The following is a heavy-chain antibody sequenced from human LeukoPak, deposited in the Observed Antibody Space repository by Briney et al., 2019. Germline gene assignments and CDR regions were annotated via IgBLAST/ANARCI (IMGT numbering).Heavy chain of an antibody. Sequence: SETLSLTCTVSGGSISGYYWSWIRQPPEKGLEWVGYIYYSGSTNYNPSLMSRLTISVDTSKNQFSLNRSSATAEHTTVYYFARLDIHTRGIYYYDYWGQGTLATASS. V-gene: IGHV4-59*08. CDR2: IYYSGST. J-gene: IGHJ4*02. D-gene: IGHD3-16*01. CDR3: ARLDIHTRGIYYYDY. CDR1: GGSISGYY.